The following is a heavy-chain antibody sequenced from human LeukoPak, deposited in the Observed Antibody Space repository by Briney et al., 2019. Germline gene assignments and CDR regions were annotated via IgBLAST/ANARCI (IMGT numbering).Heavy chain of an antibody. J-gene: IGHJ4*02. V-gene: IGHV1-2*06. CDR2: INPNSGGT. D-gene: IGHD5-18*01. Sequence: ASVEVSCKASGYTFTGYYMHWVRQAPGQGLEWMGRINPNSGGTNYAQKFQGRVTMTRDTSISTAYMELSRLRSDDTAVYYCARRGYSYGRSFDYWGQGTLVTVSS. CDR1: GYTFTGYY. CDR3: ARRGYSYGRSFDY.